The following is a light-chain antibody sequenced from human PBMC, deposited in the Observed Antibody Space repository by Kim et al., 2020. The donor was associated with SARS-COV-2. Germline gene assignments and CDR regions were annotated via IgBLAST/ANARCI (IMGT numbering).Light chain of an antibody. Sequence: DIQMTQSPSTLSASVGDTVTISCRASESFSSWLAWYQQKPGKAPNLLIYKASNLESGVPSRFSGSESGTEFTLTITSQQPDDFATYYCQQYYIFPYTFGQGTKLEIK. J-gene: IGKJ2*01. CDR3: QQYYIFPYT. V-gene: IGKV1-5*03. CDR1: ESFSSW. CDR2: KAS.